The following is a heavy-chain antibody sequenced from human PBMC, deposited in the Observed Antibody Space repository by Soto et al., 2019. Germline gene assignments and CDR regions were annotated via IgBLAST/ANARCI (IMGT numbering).Heavy chain of an antibody. J-gene: IGHJ4*02. CDR1: GFSLDHYA. CDR3: VKDNVGVYCSGGSCYFDY. Sequence: EVHLVESGGGLAQPGRSLRLSCVASGFSLDHYAMHWVRQAPGKGLEWVSGISWDSGVIDYADSVRGRFTISRDNAKNSLYLQMTSLRAEHTALYYCVKDNVGVYCSGGSCYFDYWGQGSLVTVSS. CDR2: ISWDSGVI. V-gene: IGHV3-9*01. D-gene: IGHD2-15*01.